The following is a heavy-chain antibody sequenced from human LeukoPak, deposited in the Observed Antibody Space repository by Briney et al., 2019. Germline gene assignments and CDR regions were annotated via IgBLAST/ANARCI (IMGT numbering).Heavy chain of an antibody. D-gene: IGHD5-12*01. V-gene: IGHV3-23*01. CDR3: AKPSGYDWYDAFDI. J-gene: IGHJ3*02. CDR2: ISGGGGST. CDR1: GFTFSSYA. Sequence: QTGGSLRLSCAASGFTFSSYAMSWVGQAPGKGLEWVSAISGGGGSTYYADSVKGRFTISRDNSKNTLYLQMNSLRAEDTDVYYCAKPSGYDWYDAFDIWGQGTMVTVSS.